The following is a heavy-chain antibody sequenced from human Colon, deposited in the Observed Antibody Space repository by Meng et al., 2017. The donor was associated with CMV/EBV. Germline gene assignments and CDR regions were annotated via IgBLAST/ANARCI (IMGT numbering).Heavy chain of an antibody. CDR1: GGSISSYY. D-gene: IGHD2-2*01. CDR3: ARDRECSSTSCYSWYAFDI. J-gene: IGHJ3*02. CDR2: IYYSGST. V-gene: IGHV4-59*01. Sequence: SETLSLTCTVSGGSISSYYWSWIRRPPGKGLEWIGYIYYSGSTNYNPSLKSRVTISVDTSKNQFSLKLSSVTAADTAVYYCARDRECSSTSCYSWYAFDIWGQGTMVTVSS.